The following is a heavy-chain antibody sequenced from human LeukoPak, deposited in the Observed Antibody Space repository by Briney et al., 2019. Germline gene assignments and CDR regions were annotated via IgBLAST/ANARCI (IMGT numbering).Heavy chain of an antibody. CDR3: ARRRRFLEWLLFDY. V-gene: IGHV4-39*01. CDR2: IYYSGST. J-gene: IGHJ4*02. CDR1: GGSISSSSYY. D-gene: IGHD3-3*01. Sequence: SETLSLTCTVSGGSISSSSYYWGWIRQPPGKGLEWIVSIYYSGSTYYNPSLKSRVTISVYTSKNQFSLKLSSVTAADTAVYYCARRRRFLEWLLFDYWGQGTLVTVSS.